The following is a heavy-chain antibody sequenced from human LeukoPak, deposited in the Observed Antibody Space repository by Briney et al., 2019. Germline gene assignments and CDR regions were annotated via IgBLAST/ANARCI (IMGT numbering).Heavy chain of an antibody. CDR3: AREALTEDFRNYHKFDS. Sequence: KASGTLSLTCTVSGGSVTTHFWNWVRQPAGKGLEWIGRVYTSGTNYSPSLTSRVSMSLDTSKNQFSLQLRSVTAADAAVYFCAREALTEDFRNYHKFDSWGPGTQVTVSS. CDR1: GGSVTTHF. D-gene: IGHD5-24*01. CDR2: VYTSGT. J-gene: IGHJ4*02. V-gene: IGHV4-4*07.